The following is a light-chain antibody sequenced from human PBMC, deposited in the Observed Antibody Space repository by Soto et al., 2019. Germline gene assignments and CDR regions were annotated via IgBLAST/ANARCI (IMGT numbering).Light chain of an antibody. J-gene: IGLJ1*01. Sequence: QSVLTQPPSASGTPGQRVTISGSGSSSNIGSNFVYWYQHLTGTAPKLLIYTNNQRPSGVPARCSGSKSGTSASLAIRGLRSEDEADDYWASWDGSLSGHVFGTGTKLTVL. CDR1: SSNIGSNF. V-gene: IGLV1-47*02. CDR2: TNN. CDR3: ASWDGSLSGHV.